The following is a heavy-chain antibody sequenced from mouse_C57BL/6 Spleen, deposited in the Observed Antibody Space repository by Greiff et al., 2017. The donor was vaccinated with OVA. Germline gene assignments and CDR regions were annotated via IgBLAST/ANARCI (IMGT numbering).Heavy chain of an antibody. Sequence: VQLQQSVPELVKPGASVKISCKASGYAFSSSWMNWVKQRPGKGLEWIGRIYPGDGDTNYTGKFKGKATLTADKSSSTAYMQLSSLTSEDSAVYVCARAGYYGSSYWYFDVWGTGTTVTVSS. CDR1: GYAFSSSW. CDR2: IYPGDGDT. J-gene: IGHJ1*03. V-gene: IGHV1-82*01. D-gene: IGHD1-1*01. CDR3: ARAGYYGSSYWYFDV.